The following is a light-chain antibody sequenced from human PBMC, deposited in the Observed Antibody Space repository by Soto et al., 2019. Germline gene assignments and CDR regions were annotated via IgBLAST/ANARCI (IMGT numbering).Light chain of an antibody. CDR1: QSISSW. Sequence: DLQMTQSPSTLSASVGDRVTITCRASQSISSWLAWYQQKPGKAPKLLIYKASSLESGVPSRFSRSGSGTEFTLTISSLQPDDFATYYCQQYNSYSPYTFGQGIKLEIK. V-gene: IGKV1-5*03. J-gene: IGKJ2*01. CDR3: QQYNSYSPYT. CDR2: KAS.